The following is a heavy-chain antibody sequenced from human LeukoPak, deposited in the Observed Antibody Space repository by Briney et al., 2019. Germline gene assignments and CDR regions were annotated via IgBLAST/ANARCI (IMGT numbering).Heavy chain of an antibody. V-gene: IGHV3-7*01. CDR2: IKRDGSEK. Sequence: GGSLSFSCAASGFTISNYWMSWVRQAPGKGLEWVTNIKRDGSEKYYVDSVKGRFTISRDNAKNSLYLQMNSLRADDTAVYYCARGRGYYDSSGYYGSFDYWGQGTLVTVSS. CDR1: GFTISNYW. CDR3: ARGRGYYDSSGYYGSFDY. D-gene: IGHD3-22*01. J-gene: IGHJ4*02.